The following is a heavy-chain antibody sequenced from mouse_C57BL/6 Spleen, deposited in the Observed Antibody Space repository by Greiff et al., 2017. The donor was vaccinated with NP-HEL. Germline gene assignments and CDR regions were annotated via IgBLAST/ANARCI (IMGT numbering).Heavy chain of an antibody. J-gene: IGHJ3*01. CDR3: ARGGGNYYGSSYVGAY. CDR1: GYAFSSYW. D-gene: IGHD1-1*01. CDR2: IYPGDGDT. V-gene: IGHV1-80*01. Sequence: VQLQESGAELVKPGASVKISCKASGYAFSSYWMNWVKQRPGKGLEWIGQIYPGDGDTNYNGKFKGKATLTADKSSSTAYMQLSSLTSEDSAVYFCARGGGNYYGSSYVGAYWGQGTLVTVSA.